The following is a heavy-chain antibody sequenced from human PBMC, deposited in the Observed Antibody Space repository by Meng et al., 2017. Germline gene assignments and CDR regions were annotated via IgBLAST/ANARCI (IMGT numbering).Heavy chain of an antibody. Sequence: GASLKISCAASGFTFSGYWMSGIRHVPGKGLEWVANIKEDGSEKYYVDSVKGRFTISRDNAKNSLFLQMNSLRAEDTAVYYCASNYDFFFWGQGTLVTVSS. V-gene: IGHV3-7*01. CDR1: GFTFSGYW. CDR2: IKEDGSEK. CDR3: ASNYDFFF. D-gene: IGHD3-3*01. J-gene: IGHJ4*02.